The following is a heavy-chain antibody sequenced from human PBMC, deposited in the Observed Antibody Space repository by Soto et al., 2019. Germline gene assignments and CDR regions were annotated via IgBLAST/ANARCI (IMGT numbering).Heavy chain of an antibody. CDR3: AKGGVGYSSSWSRVYFDY. Sequence: GGSLRLSCAASGFTFDDYAMHWVRQAPGKGLEWVSGISWNSGSIGYADSVKGRFTISRDNAKNSLYLQMNSLRAEDTALYYCAKGGVGYSSSWSRVYFDYWGQGTLVTVSS. CDR1: GFTFDDYA. D-gene: IGHD6-13*01. V-gene: IGHV3-9*01. J-gene: IGHJ4*02. CDR2: ISWNSGSI.